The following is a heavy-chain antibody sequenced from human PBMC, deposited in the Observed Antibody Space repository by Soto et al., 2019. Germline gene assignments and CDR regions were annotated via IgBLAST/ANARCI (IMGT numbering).Heavy chain of an antibody. CDR3: ARDPSEYYDSSGFKDY. CDR2: ISYDGSNK. CDR1: GFTFSNYA. D-gene: IGHD3-22*01. Sequence: GGSLRLSCAASGFTFSNYAMGWVRQAPGKGLEWVAFISYDGSNKYYADSVKGRFTISRDNSKNTLYLQMNSLRAEDTAVYYCARDPSEYYDSSGFKDYWGQGTLVTVSS. J-gene: IGHJ4*02. V-gene: IGHV3-30-3*01.